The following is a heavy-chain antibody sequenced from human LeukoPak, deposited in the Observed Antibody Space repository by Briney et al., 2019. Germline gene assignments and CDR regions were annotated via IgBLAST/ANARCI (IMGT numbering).Heavy chain of an antibody. J-gene: IGHJ6*03. CDR2: INPNSGGT. CDR3: ASSKWSAGGDYYHYMDV. D-gene: IGHD6-13*01. CDR1: GYTFTSYY. V-gene: IGHV1-2*02. Sequence: ASVKVSCKASGYTFTSYYMHWVRQAPGQGLEWMGWINPNSGGTNYAQKFQGRVTMTRDTSISTAYMELSRLRSDDTAMYYCASSKWSAGGDYYHYMDVWGKGTTVTVSS.